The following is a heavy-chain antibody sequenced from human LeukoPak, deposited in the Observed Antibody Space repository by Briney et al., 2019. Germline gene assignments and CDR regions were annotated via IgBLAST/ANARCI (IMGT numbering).Heavy chain of an antibody. V-gene: IGHV3-23*01. CDR1: GFTFSSYA. J-gene: IGHJ4*02. CDR3: TRIGRYCSSTSCYLPFDY. D-gene: IGHD2-2*01. CDR2: ISGSGGST. Sequence: GGSLRLSCAVSGFTFSSYAMSWVRQAPGKGLEWVSAISGSGGSTYYADSVKGRFTISRDNSKNTLYLQMNSLRAEDTAVYYCTRIGRYCSSTSCYLPFDYWGQGTLVTVSS.